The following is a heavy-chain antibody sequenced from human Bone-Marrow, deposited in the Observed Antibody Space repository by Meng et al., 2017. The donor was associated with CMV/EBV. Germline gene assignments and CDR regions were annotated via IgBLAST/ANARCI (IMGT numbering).Heavy chain of an antibody. Sequence: FSSYAISWVRQVPGQGLEWMGGISPILGVANYAQKFQGRVTITADKSTSTAYMELSSLRSEDTAVYYCARAREGGYCSSTSCYTFGYWGQGTLVTVSS. CDR2: ISPILGVA. CDR1: FSSYA. J-gene: IGHJ4*02. D-gene: IGHD2-2*02. CDR3: ARAREGGYCSSTSCYTFGY. V-gene: IGHV1-69*10.